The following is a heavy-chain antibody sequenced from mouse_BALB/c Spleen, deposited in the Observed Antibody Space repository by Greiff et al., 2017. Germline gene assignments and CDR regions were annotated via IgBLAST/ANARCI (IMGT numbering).Heavy chain of an antibody. V-gene: IGHV1-69*02. CDR3: TITTVAYAMDY. Sequence: QVQLQQSGAELVRPGASVKLSCKASGYTFTSYWINWVKQRPGQGLEWIGNIYPSDSYTNYNQKFKDKATLTVDKSSSTAYMQLSSPTSEDSAVYYCTITTVAYAMDYWGQGTSVTVSS. CDR1: GYTFTSYW. J-gene: IGHJ4*01. D-gene: IGHD1-1*01. CDR2: IYPSDSYT.